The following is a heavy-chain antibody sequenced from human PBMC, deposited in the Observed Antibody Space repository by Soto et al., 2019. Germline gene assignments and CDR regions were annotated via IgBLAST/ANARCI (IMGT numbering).Heavy chain of an antibody. CDR2: IKGDGSVT. Sequence: EVHLAESGGGLVQPGGSLRLSCAASGFTFSDYWMHWVRQAPGKGLVWVSRIKGDGSVTNYADSVKGRFTVSRDNAKNTLYLQMDSLRVEDTALYYCGKDLHIAAADPWGQGTLVTVSS. CDR1: GFTFSDYW. J-gene: IGHJ5*02. V-gene: IGHV3-74*01. D-gene: IGHD6-13*01. CDR3: GKDLHIAAADP.